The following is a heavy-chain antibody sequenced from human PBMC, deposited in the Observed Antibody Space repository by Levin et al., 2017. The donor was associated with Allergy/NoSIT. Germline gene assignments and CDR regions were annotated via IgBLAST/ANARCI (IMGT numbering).Heavy chain of an antibody. D-gene: IGHD4-23*01. V-gene: IGHV3-11*01. Sequence: GGSLRLSCAASGFTFSDYFMTWIRQAPGKGLEWVSYISYSGSNTYYADSVKGRFTISRDNGEKSLFLEMNSLRPEDTAVYYCARDVGGWYFDVWGRGTLVSGSS. CDR1: GFTFSDYF. CDR2: ISYSGSNT. CDR3: ARDVGGWYFDV. J-gene: IGHJ2*01.